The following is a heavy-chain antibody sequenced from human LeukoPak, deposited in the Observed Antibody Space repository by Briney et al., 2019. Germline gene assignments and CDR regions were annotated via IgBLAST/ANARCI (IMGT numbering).Heavy chain of an antibody. CDR1: GGSISSYY. CDR3: ARGGADSYSSSWYYFDY. V-gene: IGHV4-34*01. CDR2: INHSGST. J-gene: IGHJ4*02. D-gene: IGHD6-13*01. Sequence: SETLSLTCTVSGGSISSYYWSWIRQPPGKGLEWIGEINHSGSTNYNPSLKSRVTISVDTSKNQFSLKLSSVTAADTAVYYCARGGADSYSSSWYYFDYWGQGTLVTVSS.